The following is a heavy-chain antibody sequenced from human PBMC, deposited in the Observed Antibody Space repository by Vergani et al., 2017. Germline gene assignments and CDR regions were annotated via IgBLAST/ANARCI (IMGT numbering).Heavy chain of an antibody. D-gene: IGHD5-12*01. Sequence: QVQLQQWGAGLLKPSETLSLTCAVYGGSFSGYYWSWIRQPPGKGLEWIGEINHSGSTNYNPSLKSRVTISVDTSKNQFSLKLSSVTAADTAVYYCARDKGYSAYDSRTLDYWGQGALVTVSS. CDR3: ARDKGYSAYDSRTLDY. V-gene: IGHV4-34*01. CDR2: INHSGST. CDR1: GGSFSGYY. J-gene: IGHJ4*02.